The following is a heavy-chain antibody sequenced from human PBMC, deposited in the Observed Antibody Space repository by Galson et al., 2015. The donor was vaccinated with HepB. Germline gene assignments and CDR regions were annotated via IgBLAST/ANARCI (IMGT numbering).Heavy chain of an antibody. J-gene: IGHJ4*02. Sequence: SVKVSCKASGYTFTNYGINWVRQAPGQGLEWMGWVSTYNGNTNYAQKLQGRVTMTTDTSTSTAYMELRRLRSDDTAVYYCAREVDSSGYRVVDYWGQGTLVTVPS. V-gene: IGHV1-18*04. CDR2: VSTYNGNT. D-gene: IGHD3-22*01. CDR1: GYTFTNYG. CDR3: AREVDSSGYRVVDY.